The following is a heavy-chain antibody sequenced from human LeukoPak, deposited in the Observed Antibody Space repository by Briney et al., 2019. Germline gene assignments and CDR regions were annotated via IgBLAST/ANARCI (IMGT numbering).Heavy chain of an antibody. D-gene: IGHD6-19*01. J-gene: IGHJ4*02. CDR2: ITYDGSNK. V-gene: IGHV3-30*04. CDR1: GFTFSTYA. Sequence: GGSLRLSCAASGFTFSTYAMHWVRQAPGKGLEWVAFITYDGSNKDYADSVKGRFTISRDNAKNSLYLQMNSLRAEDTAVYYCARAISSGDFDYWGQGTLVTVSS. CDR3: ARAISSGDFDY.